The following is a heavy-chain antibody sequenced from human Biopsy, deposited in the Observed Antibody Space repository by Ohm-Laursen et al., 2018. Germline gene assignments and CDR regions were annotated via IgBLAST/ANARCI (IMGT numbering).Heavy chain of an antibody. Sequence: SSVKVSCKASGYSFTSYYMHWVRQAPGQGLERMGMINPSGSTTSYPQIFQGRVTMTTDTSAATAYMELRSLRSDDTAVYYCARDYQPYLVTIHYYYYGMDVWGQGTTVTVSS. V-gene: IGHV1-46*01. D-gene: IGHD2-2*01. CDR3: ARDYQPYLVTIHYYYYGMDV. CDR2: INPSGSTT. J-gene: IGHJ6*02. CDR1: GYSFTSYY.